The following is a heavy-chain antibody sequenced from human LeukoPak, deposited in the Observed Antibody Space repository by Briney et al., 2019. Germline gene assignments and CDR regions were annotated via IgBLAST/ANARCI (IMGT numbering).Heavy chain of an antibody. CDR2: ISGSGGRT. V-gene: IGHV3-23*01. Sequence: GGSLRPSCEASGLTFRNYAMSWVRQAPGKGLEWGSGISGSGGRTYYADSVKGRFTISRDNSKNTLNLQMNSLRAEDTAVYDRAKDINSGYFSYFDYWGKGTLVLVSS. CDR3: AKDINSGYFSYFDY. D-gene: IGHD5-12*01. CDR1: GLTFRNYA. J-gene: IGHJ4*02.